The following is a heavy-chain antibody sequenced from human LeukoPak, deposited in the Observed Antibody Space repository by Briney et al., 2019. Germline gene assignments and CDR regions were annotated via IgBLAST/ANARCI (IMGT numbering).Heavy chain of an antibody. V-gene: IGHV1-8*01. Sequence: ASVKVSCKASGYTFTGYDINWVRRPTGQGLEWMGWMNPNSGNTGYAQKFQGRVTMTRNTSISTAYMELSSLRSEDTAVYYCATLWSSSWYPYWGQGTLVTVSS. J-gene: IGHJ4*02. CDR2: MNPNSGNT. CDR1: GYTFTGYD. D-gene: IGHD6-13*01. CDR3: ATLWSSSWYPY.